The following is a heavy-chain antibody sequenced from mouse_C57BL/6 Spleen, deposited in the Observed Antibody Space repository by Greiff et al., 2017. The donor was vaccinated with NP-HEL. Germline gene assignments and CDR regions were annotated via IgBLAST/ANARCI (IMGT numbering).Heavy chain of an antibody. Sequence: EVQLVESGGDLVKPGGSLKLSCAASGFTFSSYGMSWVRQTPDKRLEWVATISSGGSYTYYPDSVKGRFTISRDNAKNTLYLQMSSLKSEDTAMYYCARHEGEGDAMDYWGQGTSVTVSS. CDR1: GFTFSSYG. V-gene: IGHV5-6*01. CDR2: ISSGGSYT. J-gene: IGHJ4*01. CDR3: ARHEGEGDAMDY.